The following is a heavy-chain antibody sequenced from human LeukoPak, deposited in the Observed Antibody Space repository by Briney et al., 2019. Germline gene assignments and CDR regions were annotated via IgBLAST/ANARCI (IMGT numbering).Heavy chain of an antibody. Sequence: GASVKVSCKASGYTFTSYGISWVRQAPGQGLEWMGWISAYNGNTNYAQKLQGRVTMTTDTSTSTAYMELRSLRSDDTAVYYCARDGQLWLYPHDAFDIWGQGTMVTVSS. CDR3: ARDGQLWLYPHDAFDI. CDR2: ISAYNGNT. D-gene: IGHD5-18*01. J-gene: IGHJ3*02. V-gene: IGHV1-18*01. CDR1: GYTFTSYG.